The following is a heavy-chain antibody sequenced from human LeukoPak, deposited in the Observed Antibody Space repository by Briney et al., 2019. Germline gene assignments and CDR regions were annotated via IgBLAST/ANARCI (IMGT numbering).Heavy chain of an antibody. Sequence: SETLSLTCTVSGGSISSYYWSWLRQPPGKGLEWIGYIYYSGSTNYNPSLKSRVTISVDTSKNQFSLKLSSVTAADTAVYYCAMNGRRGYYFDYWGQGTLVTVSS. CDR3: AMNGRRGYYFDY. CDR2: IYYSGST. D-gene: IGHD2-8*01. J-gene: IGHJ4*02. CDR1: GGSISSYY. V-gene: IGHV4-59*08.